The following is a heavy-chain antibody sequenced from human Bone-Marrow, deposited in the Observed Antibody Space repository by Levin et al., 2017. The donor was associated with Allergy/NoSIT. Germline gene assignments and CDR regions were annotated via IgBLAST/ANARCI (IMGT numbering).Heavy chain of an antibody. CDR2: FDPGDGET. J-gene: IGHJ6*02. CDR3: ATENCSRAICFSYGLEV. V-gene: IGHV1-24*01. CDR1: GYSLAELS. D-gene: IGHD2-2*01. Sequence: ASVKVSCKVSGYSLAELSMHWVRQAPGKGLEWMGGFDPGDGETISAQRFRGRVTMTEDTSTDTSYMELSSLRSDDTAVYYCATENCSRAICFSYGLEVWGQGTTVIVSS.